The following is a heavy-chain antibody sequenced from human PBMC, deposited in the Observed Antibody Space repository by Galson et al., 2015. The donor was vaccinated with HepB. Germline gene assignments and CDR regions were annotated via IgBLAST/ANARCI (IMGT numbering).Heavy chain of an antibody. Sequence: SLRLSCAPSGFTFRRLGMTWVRQAAGNGLECVAAISRSGASTDYADSVKGRFTFSGDNSNNMLYLQMNNLRVEDTAVYYCARGTTSIDYWGQGTLVTVSS. CDR2: ISRSGAST. J-gene: IGHJ4*02. V-gene: IGHV3-23*01. CDR3: ARGTTSIDY. CDR1: GFTFRRLG. D-gene: IGHD1-1*01.